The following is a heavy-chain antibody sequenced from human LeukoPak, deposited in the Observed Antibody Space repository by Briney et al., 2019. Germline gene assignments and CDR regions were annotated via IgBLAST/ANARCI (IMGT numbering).Heavy chain of an antibody. V-gene: IGHV6-1*01. CDR2: TYYRSKWYN. J-gene: IGHJ4*02. CDR3: ARGVGGDSSGYGYFDY. Sequence: SQTLSLTCAISGDSVSSNSAAWNWIRQSPSRGLEWLGRTYYRSKWYNDYAESVKSRITFNPDTSKNQFSLQLNSVTPEDTAVYYCARGVGGDSSGYGYFDYWGQGTLVTVSS. D-gene: IGHD3-22*01. CDR1: GDSVSSNSAA.